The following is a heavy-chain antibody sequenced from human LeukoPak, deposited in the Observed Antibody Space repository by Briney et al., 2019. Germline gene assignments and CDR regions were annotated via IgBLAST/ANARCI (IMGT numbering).Heavy chain of an antibody. J-gene: IGHJ6*03. CDR1: GGSFSGYY. V-gene: IGHV4-34*01. D-gene: IGHD3-3*01. CDR2: INHSGST. Sequence: SETLSLTCAVYGGSFSGYYWSWIRQPPGKGLEWIGEINHSGSTNYNPSLKSRVTISVDTSKNQFSLKLSSVTAADTAVYYCARVRFLEWLLPYYYYMDVWGKGTTVTVS. CDR3: ARVRFLEWLLPYYYYMDV.